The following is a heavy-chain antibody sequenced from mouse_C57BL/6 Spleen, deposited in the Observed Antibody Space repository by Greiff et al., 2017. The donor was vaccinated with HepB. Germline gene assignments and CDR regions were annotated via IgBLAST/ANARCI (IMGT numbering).Heavy chain of an antibody. CDR1: GYSITSGYY. Sequence: EVQLQESGPGLVKPSQSLSLTCSVTGYSITSGYYWNWIRQFPGNKLEWMGYISYDGSNNYNPSLKNRISITRDTSKNQFFLKLNSVTTEDTATYYCARDQDYSYYFDYWGQGTTLTVSS. V-gene: IGHV3-6*01. D-gene: IGHD2-12*01. CDR2: ISYDGSN. CDR3: ARDQDYSYYFDY. J-gene: IGHJ2*01.